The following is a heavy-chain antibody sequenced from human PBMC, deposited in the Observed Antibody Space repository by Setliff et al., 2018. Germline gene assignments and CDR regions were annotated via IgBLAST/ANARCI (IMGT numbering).Heavy chain of an antibody. Sequence: SETLSLTCTVSGGSISSSGYYWGWIRQPPGKGLEWIGSIYYRGSTYYNPSLKSRVTISVDTSKNQFSLKLSSVTAADTAVYYCARRYNFWSGYFDYWGQGTLVTVSS. J-gene: IGHJ4*02. CDR3: ARRYNFWSGYFDY. V-gene: IGHV4-39*07. D-gene: IGHD3-3*01. CDR1: GGSISSSGYY. CDR2: IYYRGST.